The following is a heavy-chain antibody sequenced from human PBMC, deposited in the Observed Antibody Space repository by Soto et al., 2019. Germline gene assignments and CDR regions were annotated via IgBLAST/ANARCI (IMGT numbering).Heavy chain of an antibody. D-gene: IGHD3-10*01. CDR1: GYTFTSYD. J-gene: IGHJ6*02. CDR3: ASWKRVRGPANYYYGMDV. V-gene: IGHV1-8*01. CDR2: MNPNSGNT. Sequence: EASVKVSCKASGYTFTSYDINWVRQATGQGLEWMGWMNPNSGNTGYAQKFQGRVTMTRNTSISTAYMELSSLRSEDTAVYYCASWKRVRGPANYYYGMDVWGQGTTVTVSS.